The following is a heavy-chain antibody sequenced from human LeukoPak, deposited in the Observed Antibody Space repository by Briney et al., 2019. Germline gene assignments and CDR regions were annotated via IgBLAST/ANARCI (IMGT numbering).Heavy chain of an antibody. V-gene: IGHV4-39*07. CDR2: IYYSGST. CDR1: GGSISSSSYY. Sequence: SETLSVTCTVSGGSISSSSYYWGWIRQPPGKGLEWIGSIYYSGSTYYNPSLKSRVTISVDTSKNQFSLKLSSVTAADTAVYYCARGNYYDSSGYPYYYYYMDVWGKGTTVTVSS. D-gene: IGHD3-22*01. CDR3: ARGNYYDSSGYPYYYYYMDV. J-gene: IGHJ6*03.